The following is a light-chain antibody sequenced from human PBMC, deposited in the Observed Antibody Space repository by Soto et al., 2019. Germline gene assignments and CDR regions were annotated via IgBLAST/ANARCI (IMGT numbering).Light chain of an antibody. CDR1: RSDVGGYNY. CDR3: SSYAGSNNLGV. V-gene: IGLV2-8*01. J-gene: IGLJ3*02. Sequence: QSALTQPPSASGSPGQSVTISCTGTRSDVGGYNYVSWYQQHPGKAPKLMIYEVSKRPSGVPDRFSGSKSGNTASLTVSGLQPEDEADYYCSSYAGSNNLGVFGGGTKLTVL. CDR2: EVS.